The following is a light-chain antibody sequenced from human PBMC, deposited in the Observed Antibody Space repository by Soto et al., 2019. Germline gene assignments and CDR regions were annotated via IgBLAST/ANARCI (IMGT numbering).Light chain of an antibody. J-gene: IGLJ7*01. Sequence: QSVLTQPPSASGTPGQRVTISCSGDSSSIGSNTVNWYQQVPGTAPKLLIYSDNQWPSGVPDRFSGSKSGTSASLTISGLQSEDEAVYYCAAWDDSLDGYAVFGGGTQLTVL. CDR1: SSSIGSNT. CDR3: AAWDDSLDGYAV. V-gene: IGLV1-44*01. CDR2: SDN.